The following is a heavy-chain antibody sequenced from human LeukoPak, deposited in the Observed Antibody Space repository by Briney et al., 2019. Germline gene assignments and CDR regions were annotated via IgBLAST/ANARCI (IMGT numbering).Heavy chain of an antibody. J-gene: IGHJ4*02. CDR1: GFTFNTHG. CDR3: ARRGSGYVRPFDY. Sequence: GGSLRLSCAASGFTFNTHGMHWVRQAPGKGLEWVANIKQDGSEKYYVDSVKGRFTISRDNAKNSLYLQMNSLRAEDTAVYYCARRGSGYVRPFDYWGQGTLVTVSS. CDR2: IKQDGSEK. V-gene: IGHV3-7*01. D-gene: IGHD5-12*01.